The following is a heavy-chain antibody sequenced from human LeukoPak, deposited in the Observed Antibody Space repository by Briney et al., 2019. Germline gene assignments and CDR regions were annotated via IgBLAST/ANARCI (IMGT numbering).Heavy chain of an antibody. Sequence: GASVKVSCKASGYTFTGYYMHWVRQAPGQGLEWMGRINPNSGGTNHAQKFQGRVTMTRDTSISTAYMELSRLRSDDTAVYYCASGGYSNYFDYWGQGTLVTVSS. CDR1: GYTFTGYY. CDR2: INPNSGGT. V-gene: IGHV1-2*06. CDR3: ASGGYSNYFDY. D-gene: IGHD4-11*01. J-gene: IGHJ4*02.